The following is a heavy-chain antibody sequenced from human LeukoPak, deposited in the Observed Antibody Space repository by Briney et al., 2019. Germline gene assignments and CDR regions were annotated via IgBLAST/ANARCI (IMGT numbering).Heavy chain of an antibody. V-gene: IGHV3-21*01. CDR2: IGSLGTDI. CDR3: ARYLMLRLGELDL. J-gene: IGHJ5*02. D-gene: IGHD3-16*01. Sequence: GRSLRLSCAASGFTLVPYTMNWVRQVPGKGPEWVSSIGSLGTDIYYTDSVKGRFTVSRDNAQNSLYLQMNSLRAEDTALYYCARYLMLRLGELDLSGQGTLVTVSS. CDR1: GFTLVPYT.